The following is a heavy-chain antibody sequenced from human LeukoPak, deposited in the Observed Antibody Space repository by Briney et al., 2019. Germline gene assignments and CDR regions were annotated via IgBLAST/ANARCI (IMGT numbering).Heavy chain of an antibody. Sequence: ASVTDSYKASGYTFTSYGISWVRQAPGQGLEWMGWIRAYNGNTNYAQKLQGRVTMTTDTSTSTAYMELRSLRSDDTAVYYCARVKCSGGSCYFDYWGQGTLVTVSS. CDR3: ARVKCSGGSCYFDY. J-gene: IGHJ4*02. CDR2: IRAYNGNT. V-gene: IGHV1-18*01. CDR1: GYTFTSYG. D-gene: IGHD2-15*01.